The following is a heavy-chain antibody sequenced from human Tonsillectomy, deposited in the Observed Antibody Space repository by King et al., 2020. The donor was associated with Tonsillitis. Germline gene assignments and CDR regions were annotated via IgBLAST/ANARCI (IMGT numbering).Heavy chain of an antibody. CDR2: ISVYNGNT. V-gene: IGHV1-18*04. CDR1: GYTFTSYG. CDR3: ARAFNYYASSGYLYYFDY. D-gene: IGHD3-22*01. J-gene: IGHJ4*02. Sequence: VQLVESGAEVKKPGASVKVSCKASGYTFTSYGISWVRQAPGQGLEWMGWISVYNGNTNYAQKFQGRVTMTKDTSTSTAYMELRSMRSDDTAVYYCARAFNYYASSGYLYYFDYWGQGTLVTVSS.